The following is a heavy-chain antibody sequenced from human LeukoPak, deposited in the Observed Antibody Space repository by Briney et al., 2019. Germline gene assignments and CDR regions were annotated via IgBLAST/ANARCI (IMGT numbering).Heavy chain of an antibody. V-gene: IGHV1-69*13. J-gene: IGHJ6*03. D-gene: IGHD2-2*02. CDR3: ARVVEGYCSSTSCHTQDYYYYYYMDV. Sequence: SVKVSCKASGGTFSSYAISWVRQAPGQGLEWMGGIIPIFGTANYAQKFQGRVTVTADESTSTAYMELSSLRSEDTAVYYCARVVEGYCSSTSCHTQDYYYYYYMDVWGKGTTVTVSS. CDR1: GGTFSSYA. CDR2: IIPIFGTA.